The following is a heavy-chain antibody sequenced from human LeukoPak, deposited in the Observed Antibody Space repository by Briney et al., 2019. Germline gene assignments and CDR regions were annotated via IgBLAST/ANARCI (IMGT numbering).Heavy chain of an antibody. CDR3: AREGFSNWFDP. CDR1: GYSISSGYY. J-gene: IGHJ5*02. CDR2: IYHSGST. Sequence: SETLSLTCTVSGYSISSGYYWGWIRQPPGKGLEWIGSIYHSGSTYYNPSLKSRVTISVDTSKNQFSLKLSSVTAADTAVYYCAREGFSNWFDPWGQGTLVTVSS. D-gene: IGHD3-10*01. V-gene: IGHV4-38-2*02.